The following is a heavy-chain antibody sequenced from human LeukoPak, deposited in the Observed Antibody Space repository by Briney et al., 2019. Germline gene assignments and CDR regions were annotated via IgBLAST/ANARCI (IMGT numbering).Heavy chain of an antibody. D-gene: IGHD1-26*01. Sequence: GGSLSLSFAASGFTFNTYTMHWVRQAPGKGLEWLTLISYDGSNKYYADSVKGGFTICRDNAKNSLYLQMNSLRGEDTAVYYCARGTGTLSVGYWGQGTLVTVSS. CDR2: ISYDGSNK. CDR1: GFTFNTYT. CDR3: ARGTGTLSVGY. V-gene: IGHV3-30-3*01. J-gene: IGHJ4*02.